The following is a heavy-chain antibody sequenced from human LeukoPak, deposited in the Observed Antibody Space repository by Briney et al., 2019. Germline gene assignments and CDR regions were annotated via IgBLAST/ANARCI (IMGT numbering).Heavy chain of an antibody. D-gene: IGHD3-10*01. Sequence: GGSLRLSCAASGFTVSSNYMSWVRQAPGKGLEWVSVIYSGGSTYYVDSVKGRFTISRDNSKNTLYLQMNSLRAEDTAVYYCASRILWFGESQDVWGQGTTVTVSS. CDR3: ASRILWFGESQDV. V-gene: IGHV3-53*01. CDR2: IYSGGST. J-gene: IGHJ6*02. CDR1: GFTVSSNY.